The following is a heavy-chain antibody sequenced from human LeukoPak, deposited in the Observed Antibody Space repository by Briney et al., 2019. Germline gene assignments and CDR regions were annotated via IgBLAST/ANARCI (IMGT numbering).Heavy chain of an antibody. V-gene: IGHV4-39*07. CDR2: ISNSGST. CDR3: AREGRQGASVRSRYYYYMDV. Sequence: SSETLSLTCTVSGGSISSSSHYWGWIRQPPGKGLEWIGSISNSGSTYYNPSLKSRVTISVDTSKNQFSLKLSSVTAADTAVYYCAREGRQGASVRSRYYYYMDVWGKGTTVTISS. D-gene: IGHD3-3*01. CDR1: GGSISSSSHY. J-gene: IGHJ6*03.